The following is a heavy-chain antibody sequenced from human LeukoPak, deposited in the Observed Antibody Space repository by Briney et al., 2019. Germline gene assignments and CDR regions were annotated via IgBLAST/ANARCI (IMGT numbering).Heavy chain of an antibody. D-gene: IGHD5-12*01. CDR3: TTRTPRAVYSGYDYEDY. CDR1: GFTFSNAW. V-gene: IGHV3-15*01. Sequence: PGGSLRLSCAASGFTFSNAWMSWVRQAPGKGLEWVGRIKSKTDGGTTEYAAPVKGRFTISRDDSKNTLYLQMNSLKTEDTAVYYCTTRTPRAVYSGYDYEDYWGQGTLVTVSS. J-gene: IGHJ4*02. CDR2: IKSKTDGGTT.